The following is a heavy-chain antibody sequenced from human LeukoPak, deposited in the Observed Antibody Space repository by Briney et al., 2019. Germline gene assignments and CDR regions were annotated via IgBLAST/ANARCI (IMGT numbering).Heavy chain of an antibody. J-gene: IGHJ3*02. CDR3: ASTPWGPRITMIVAPRVVDAFDI. CDR1: GFTFSSYS. D-gene: IGHD3-22*01. CDR2: ISSSSSYI. Sequence: GGSLRLSCAASGFTFSSYSMNWVRQAPGKGLEWVSCISSSSSYIYYADSVKGRFTIYRDNSKNSLYLQMNSLRAEDTAVYYCASTPWGPRITMIVAPRVVDAFDIWGRGTMVTVSS. V-gene: IGHV3-21*01.